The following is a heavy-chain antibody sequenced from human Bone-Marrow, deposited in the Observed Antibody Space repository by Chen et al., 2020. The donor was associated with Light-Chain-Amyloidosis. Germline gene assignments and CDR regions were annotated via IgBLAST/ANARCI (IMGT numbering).Heavy chain of an antibody. CDR1: GYTFPNYW. D-gene: IGHD5-12*01. CDR2: IYPDVSDA. J-gene: IGHJ4*02. Sequence: EVQLEQSGPEVKKPGESLKISSKGSGYTFPNYWIGWVRQMPGKGLEWMGVIYPDVSDARYSPSFEGQVTISADKSITTAYLQWRSLKASDTAMYYCARRRDGYNFDYWGQGTLVTVSS. V-gene: IGHV5-51*01. CDR3: ARRRDGYNFDY.